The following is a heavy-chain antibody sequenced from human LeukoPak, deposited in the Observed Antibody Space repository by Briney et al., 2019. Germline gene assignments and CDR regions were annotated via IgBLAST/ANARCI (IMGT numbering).Heavy chain of an antibody. CDR1: GGTFSSYA. D-gene: IGHD5-24*01. Sequence: ASVKVSCKASGGTFSSYAISWVRQAPGQGLEWMGGIIPIFGTANYAQKFQGRVTITADESTSTAYMELSSLRSEDTAVYYCARALEMATTIDYWGQGTLVTVSS. CDR3: ARALEMATTIDY. J-gene: IGHJ4*02. CDR2: IIPIFGTA. V-gene: IGHV1-69*13.